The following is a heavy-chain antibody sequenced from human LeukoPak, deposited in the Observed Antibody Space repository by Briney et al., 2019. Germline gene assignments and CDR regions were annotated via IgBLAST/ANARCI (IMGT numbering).Heavy chain of an antibody. Sequence: SQTLSLTCTVSGGSISSGSYYWSWIRQPPGKGLEWIGYIYYSGSTNYNPSLKSRVTISVDTSKNQFSLKLSSVTAADTAVYYCARVEVWQQLSYYFDYWGQGTLVTVSS. V-gene: IGHV4-61*01. CDR1: GGSISSGSYY. CDR3: ARVEVWQQLSYYFDY. J-gene: IGHJ4*02. D-gene: IGHD6-13*01. CDR2: IYYSGST.